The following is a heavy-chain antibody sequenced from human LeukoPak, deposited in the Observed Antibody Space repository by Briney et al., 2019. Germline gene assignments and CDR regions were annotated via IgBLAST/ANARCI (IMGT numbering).Heavy chain of an antibody. V-gene: IGHV3-30*18. CDR3: AKEADCSGGSCYSGLDY. CDR2: ISYDGSNK. CDR1: GFTFSSYG. D-gene: IGHD2-15*01. J-gene: IGHJ4*02. Sequence: GRSLRLSCAASGFTFSSYGMHWVRQAPGKGLEWVAVISYDGSNKYYADSVKGRFTISRDNSENTLYLQMNSLRAEDTAVYYCAKEADCSGGSCYSGLDYWGQGTLVTVSS.